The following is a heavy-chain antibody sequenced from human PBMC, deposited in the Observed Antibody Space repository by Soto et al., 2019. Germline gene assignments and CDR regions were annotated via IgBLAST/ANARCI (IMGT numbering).Heavy chain of an antibody. J-gene: IGHJ4*02. CDR3: ARPPGDCSSNSCYYFDY. CDR1: GGTFSSYA. D-gene: IGHD2-2*01. Sequence: QVQLVQSGAEVKKPGSSVKVSCKASGGTFSSYAISWVRQAPGQGLEWMGGIIPIFGTANYAQKFQGRVTITADESTSTAYMELSSLRSEDTAVYYCARPPGDCSSNSCYYFDYWGQGTLVTVSS. CDR2: IIPIFGTA. V-gene: IGHV1-69*01.